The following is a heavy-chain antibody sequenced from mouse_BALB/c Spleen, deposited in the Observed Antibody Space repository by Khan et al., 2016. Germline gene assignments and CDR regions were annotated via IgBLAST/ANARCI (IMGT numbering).Heavy chain of an antibody. D-gene: IGHD1-1*01. J-gene: IGHJ4*01. Sequence: EVKLEEPGPGLVKPSQSLSPTCTVTAYSITSDYAWNWIRQFPGNKLEWMGYVSYSGSTSYNPSLKSRISITRDTSKNQFFLQLNSGTTEDTATYYCAREDYDGTMDYWGQGTSVTVSS. CDR2: VSYSGST. V-gene: IGHV3-2*02. CDR3: AREDYDGTMDY. CDR1: AYSITSDYA.